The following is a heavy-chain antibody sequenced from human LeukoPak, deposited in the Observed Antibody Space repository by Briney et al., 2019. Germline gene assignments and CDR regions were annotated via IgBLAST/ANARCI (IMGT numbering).Heavy chain of an antibody. V-gene: IGHV3-73*01. CDR3: TRHGYYDSSGYPVLGTTRDY. CDR2: IRSKANSYAT. CDR1: GFTFSGSA. J-gene: IGHJ4*02. Sequence: GGSLRLSCAASGFTFSGSAMHWVRQASRKGLEWVGRIRSKANSYATAYAASVKGRFTISRDDSKNTAYLQMNSLKTEDTAVYYCTRHGYYDSSGYPVLGTTRDYWGQGTLVTVSS. D-gene: IGHD3-22*01.